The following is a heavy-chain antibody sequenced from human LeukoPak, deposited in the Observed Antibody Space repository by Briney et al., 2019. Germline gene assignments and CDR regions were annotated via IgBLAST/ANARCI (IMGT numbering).Heavy chain of an antibody. CDR3: AREALYCSGGSCYEYYYYYMDV. CDR1: GVSISSYY. Sequence: SETLSLTCTVSGVSISSYYWSWIRQPPGKGLEWIGEINHSGSTNYNPSLKSRVTISVDTSKNQFSLKLSSVTAADTAVYYCAREALYCSGGSCYEYYYYYMDVWGKGTTVTVSS. J-gene: IGHJ6*03. V-gene: IGHV4-34*01. CDR2: INHSGST. D-gene: IGHD2-15*01.